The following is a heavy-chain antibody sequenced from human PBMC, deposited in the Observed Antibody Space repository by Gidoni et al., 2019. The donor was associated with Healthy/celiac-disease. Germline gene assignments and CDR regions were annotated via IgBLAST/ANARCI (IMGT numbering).Heavy chain of an antibody. Sequence: QVQLVQSGAEVKKPGASEKVSCKASGYTFTSYGISWVRQAPGQGLEWMGWISAYNGNTNYAQKLQGRVTMTTDTSTSTAYMELRSLRSDDTAVYYCARARVSYYDSSASYGMDVWGQGTTVTVSS. CDR1: GYTFTSYG. CDR2: ISAYNGNT. CDR3: ARARVSYYDSSASYGMDV. J-gene: IGHJ6*02. D-gene: IGHD3-22*01. V-gene: IGHV1-18*01.